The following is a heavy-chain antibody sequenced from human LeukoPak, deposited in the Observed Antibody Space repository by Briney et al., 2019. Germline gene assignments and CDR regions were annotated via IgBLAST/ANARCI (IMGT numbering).Heavy chain of an antibody. J-gene: IGHJ5*02. Sequence: KNGESLKISCKGSGYRFTNYWIGWVRQMPGKGLEWMGIIYPGDSDTRYSPSFQGQVTISADKSISTAYLQWSSLKASDTAMYYCARSAPRAAGFPNWFDPWGQGTLVTVSS. D-gene: IGHD6-25*01. CDR3: ARSAPRAAGFPNWFDP. CDR1: GYRFTNYW. V-gene: IGHV5-51*01. CDR2: IYPGDSDT.